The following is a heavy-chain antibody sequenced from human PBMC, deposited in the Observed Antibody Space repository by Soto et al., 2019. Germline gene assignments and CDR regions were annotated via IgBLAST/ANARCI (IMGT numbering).Heavy chain of an antibody. Sequence: GGSLRLSCAASGFTFSNAWMTWVRQAPGKGLEWVGQIKSKIDGGTTDYAAPVKGRFTISRDDSKKTLYLQMTSLKTEDTAVYYCATDRGYYSSSWFPDFWGQGTLVTVSS. CDR3: ATDRGYYSSSWFPDF. CDR1: GFTFSNAW. J-gene: IGHJ4*02. D-gene: IGHD6-13*01. V-gene: IGHV3-15*01. CDR2: IKSKIDGGTT.